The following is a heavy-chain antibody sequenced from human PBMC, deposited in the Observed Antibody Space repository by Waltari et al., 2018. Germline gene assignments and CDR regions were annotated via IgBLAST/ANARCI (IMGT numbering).Heavy chain of an antibody. CDR3: AKLPIYYDSSGYCY. CDR1: GGSISSYY. J-gene: IGHJ4*02. CDR2: IYYSGST. D-gene: IGHD3-22*01. V-gene: IGHV4-59*05. Sequence: QVQLQESGPGLVKPSETLSLTCTVSGGSISSYYWSWIRQPPGKGLEWIGSIYYSGSTYYNPSLKSRVTISVDTSKNQFSLKLSSVTAADTAVYYCAKLPIYYDSSGYCYWGQGTLVTVSS.